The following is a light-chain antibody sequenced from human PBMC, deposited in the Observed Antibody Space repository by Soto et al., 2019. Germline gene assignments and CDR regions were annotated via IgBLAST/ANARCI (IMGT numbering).Light chain of an antibody. J-gene: IGKJ2*01. CDR2: GAS. V-gene: IGKV3-20*01. Sequence: LTQYPVTLSLSPGERATLAWSGSQSVSSSYLAWYRQIPGQAPRLLIYGASSRATGIPDRFSGSGPGTDFTITISTLEPEDLAVYYCQQYGSSPPKSTFAQGTKVDNK. CDR3: QQYGSSPPKST. CDR1: QSVSSSY.